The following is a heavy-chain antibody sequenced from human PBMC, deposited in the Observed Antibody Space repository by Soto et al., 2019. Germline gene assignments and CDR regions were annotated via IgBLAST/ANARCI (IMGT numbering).Heavy chain of an antibody. Sequence: VGSLRLSCAVSGFSFSDYGMHWVRQAPGKGLEWVAVMSYAGSYKYYADSVKGRFTISRDLSGNTLFLQMNSLRLEDTAVYFCAKEMYPRTVLDSSSPWGDYWGQGTLVTVSS. CDR1: GFSFSDYG. CDR3: AKEMYPRTVLDSSSPWGDY. V-gene: IGHV3-30*18. CDR2: MSYAGSYK. J-gene: IGHJ4*02. D-gene: IGHD6-6*01.